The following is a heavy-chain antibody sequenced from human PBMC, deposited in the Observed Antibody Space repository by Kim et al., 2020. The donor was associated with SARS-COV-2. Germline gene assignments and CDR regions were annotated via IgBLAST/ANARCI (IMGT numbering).Heavy chain of an antibody. CDR2: IYSGGST. J-gene: IGHJ4*02. Sequence: GGSLRLSCAASGFTVSSNYMSWVRQAPGKGLEWVSVIYSGGSTYYADSVKGRFTISRDNSKNTLYLQMNSLRAEDTAVYYCAREVWTGIAAAGHFDYWGQGTLVTVSS. CDR1: GFTVSSNY. CDR3: AREVWTGIAAAGHFDY. V-gene: IGHV3-53*01. D-gene: IGHD6-13*01.